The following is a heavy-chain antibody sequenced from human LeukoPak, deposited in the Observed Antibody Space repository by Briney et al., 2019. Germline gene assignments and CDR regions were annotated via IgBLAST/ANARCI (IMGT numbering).Heavy chain of an antibody. CDR3: AELGITMIGGV. Sequence: GGSLRLSCAASGFTFSTYWMTWVRQAPGKGLEWVANINQDGSGKEYVDSVKGRFTISRDNAKNSLYLQMNSLRAEDTAVYYCAELGITMIGGVWGKGTTVTISS. V-gene: IGHV3-7*01. CDR2: INQDGSGK. J-gene: IGHJ6*04. D-gene: IGHD3-10*02. CDR1: GFTFSTYW.